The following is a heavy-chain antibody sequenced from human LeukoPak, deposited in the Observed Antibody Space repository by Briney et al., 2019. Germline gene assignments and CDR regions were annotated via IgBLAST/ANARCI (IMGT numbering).Heavy chain of an antibody. V-gene: IGHV1-2*02. CDR1: GYTFTGCY. D-gene: IGHD4-17*01. CDR3: ARGNDYGDYFDY. CDR2: INPNSGGT. Sequence: ASVKVSCKASGYTFTGCYMHWVRQAPGQGLEWMGWINPNSGGTNYAQKFQGRVTMTRDTSISTAYMELSRLRSDDTAVYYCARGNDYGDYFDYWGQGTLVTASS. J-gene: IGHJ4*02.